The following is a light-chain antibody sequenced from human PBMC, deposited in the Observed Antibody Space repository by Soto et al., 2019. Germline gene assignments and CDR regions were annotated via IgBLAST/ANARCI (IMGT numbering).Light chain of an antibody. J-gene: IGLJ2*01. Sequence: QAVVTQPPSVSGAPGQRVTISCTGSSSNIGAGYDVHWYQQLPGTAPKLLIYGNSNRPSGVPDRFSGSKSGTSASLAITGLQAEDEADYYCQSYDSSLSGSVVFGGGTQLTAL. CDR3: QSYDSSLSGSVV. CDR2: GNS. V-gene: IGLV1-40*01. CDR1: SSNIGAGYD.